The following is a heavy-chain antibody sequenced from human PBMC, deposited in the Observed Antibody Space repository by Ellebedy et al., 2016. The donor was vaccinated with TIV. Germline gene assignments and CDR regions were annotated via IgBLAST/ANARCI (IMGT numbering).Heavy chain of an antibody. V-gene: IGHV1-3*01. CDR3: ARDRHYYDSSSPPCVLDY. CDR2: INAGNGNT. D-gene: IGHD3-22*01. Sequence: ASVKVSCKASGYTFTSYAMHWVRQAPGQRLEWMGWINAGNGNTKYSQKFQGRVTITRDTSASTAYMELSSLRSEDTAVYYCARDRHYYDSSSPPCVLDYWGQGTLVTVSS. CDR1: GYTFTSYA. J-gene: IGHJ4*02.